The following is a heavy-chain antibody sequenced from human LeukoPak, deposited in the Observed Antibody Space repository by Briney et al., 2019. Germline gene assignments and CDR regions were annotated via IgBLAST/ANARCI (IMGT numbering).Heavy chain of an antibody. CDR3: ARGRSDYDFWSGYY. V-gene: IGHV1-18*01. D-gene: IGHD3-3*01. CDR1: GYTFTSYG. Sequence: ASVKVSCKASGYTFTSYGISWVRQAPGQGLEWMGWISAYNGNTNYAQKLQGRVTMTTDTSTSTAYMELSSLRSEDTAVYYCARGRSDYDFWSGYYWGQGTLDTVSS. CDR2: ISAYNGNT. J-gene: IGHJ4*02.